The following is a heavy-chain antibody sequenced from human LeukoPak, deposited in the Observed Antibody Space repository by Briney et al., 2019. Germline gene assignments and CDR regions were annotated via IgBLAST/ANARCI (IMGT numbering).Heavy chain of an antibody. CDR3: ARGQQQLDYFDY. CDR1: GGSISSGDYY. J-gene: IGHJ4*02. D-gene: IGHD6-13*01. CDR2: IYYSGST. Sequence: SETLSLTCTVSGGSISSGDYYWSWIRQPPGKGLEWIGYIYYSGSTYYNPSLKSRVTISVDTSKNQFSLKLSSVTAADTAVYYCARGQQQLDYFDYWGQGTPVTVSS. V-gene: IGHV4-30-4*01.